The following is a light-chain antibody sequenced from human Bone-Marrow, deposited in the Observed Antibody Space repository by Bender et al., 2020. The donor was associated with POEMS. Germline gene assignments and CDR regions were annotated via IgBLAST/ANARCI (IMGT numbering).Light chain of an antibody. J-gene: IGLJ1*01. Sequence: QSALTQPASVSGSPGQSITISCTGTSSDIGGYDYVSWYQQHPGKAPQLIIFDVTSRPSGVSDRFSGSKSGNTASLTVSGLQAEDEADYYCSSYAGGDLFVFGAPTKVTV. CDR3: SSYAGGDLFV. CDR1: SSDIGGYDY. V-gene: IGLV2-14*01. CDR2: DVT.